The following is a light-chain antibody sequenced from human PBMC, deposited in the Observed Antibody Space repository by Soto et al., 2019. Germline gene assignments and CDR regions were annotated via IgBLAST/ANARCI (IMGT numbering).Light chain of an antibody. Sequence: DLQMTQSPSSLSASVDARVIITCRASQSISNHVNWYHQKPGKAPTLLIFAASSLQSGVPSRFSGTGSGTDFILTICSLQLEDFVNYYCQESYSRPPWMFGPGTKVDIK. CDR3: QESYSRPPWM. CDR1: QSISNH. V-gene: IGKV1-39*01. CDR2: AAS. J-gene: IGKJ1*01.